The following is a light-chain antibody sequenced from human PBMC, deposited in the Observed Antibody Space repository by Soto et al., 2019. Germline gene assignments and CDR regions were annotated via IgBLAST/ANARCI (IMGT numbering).Light chain of an antibody. CDR2: GAY. CDR3: QLKDT. Sequence: EIVLTQSPGTLSLSPGERATLSCRASQSGSSYLAWYQQKPGQAPRLLIYGAYYRAAGIPDRFSGSGSGTDFTLTISRLEPEDFAVYYCQLKDTFGQGTKLEIK. V-gene: IGKV3-20*01. J-gene: IGKJ2*01. CDR1: QSGSSY.